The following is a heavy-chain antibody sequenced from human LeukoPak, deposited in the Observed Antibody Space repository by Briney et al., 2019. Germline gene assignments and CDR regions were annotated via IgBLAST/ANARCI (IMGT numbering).Heavy chain of an antibody. CDR1: GGSISSSSYY. CDR3: ASKERWFGELPYYFDY. CDR2: IYYSGST. J-gene: IGHJ4*02. V-gene: IGHV4-39*07. Sequence: PSETLSLTCTVSGGSISSSSYYWGWIRQPPGKGLEWNGSIYYSGSTYYNPSLKSRVTISVDTSKDQFSLKLSSVTAADTAVYYCASKERWFGELPYYFDYWGQGTLVTVSS. D-gene: IGHD3-10*01.